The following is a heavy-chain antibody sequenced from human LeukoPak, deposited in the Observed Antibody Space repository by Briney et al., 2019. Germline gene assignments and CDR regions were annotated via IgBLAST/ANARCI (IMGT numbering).Heavy chain of an antibody. CDR1: GITLSNYG. J-gene: IGHJ4*02. D-gene: IGHD3-22*01. V-gene: IGHV3-23*01. CDR3: AKRGVVIRVILVGFHKEAYYFDS. Sequence: GGSLRLSCAVSGITLSNYGMSWVRQAPGKGLQWVAGISGSGGNTNYADSVKGRFTISRDDRKNTLYLQMNSLRAEDTAVYFCAKRGVVIRVILVGFHKEAYYFDSWGQGALVTVSS. CDR2: ISGSGGNT.